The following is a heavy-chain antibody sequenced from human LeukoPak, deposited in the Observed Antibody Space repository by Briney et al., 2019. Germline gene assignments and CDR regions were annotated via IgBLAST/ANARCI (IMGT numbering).Heavy chain of an antibody. V-gene: IGHV3-66*01. CDR2: LYSGGTS. D-gene: IGHD5-24*01. J-gene: IGHJ4*02. Sequence: GGSLRLSCAASGLTVSSAYMTWVRQAPGKGLEWVSILYSGGTSYYADSVEGRFTISRDDSNNTLYLQLNNLRAEATAVYYCARGRDGYNPFDYWGQGTLVTVSS. CDR3: ARGRDGYNPFDY. CDR1: GLTVSSAY.